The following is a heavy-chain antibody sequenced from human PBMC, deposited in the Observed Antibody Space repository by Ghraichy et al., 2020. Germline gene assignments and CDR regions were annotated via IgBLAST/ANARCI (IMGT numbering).Heavy chain of an antibody. CDR3: ARVLTGDLAYYYYMDV. V-gene: IGHV4-30-4*01. CDR1: GGSISSGDYY. J-gene: IGHJ6*03. CDR2: IYYSGST. Sequence: SETLSLTCTVSGGSISSGDYYWSWIRQPPGKGLEWIGYIYYSGSTYYNPSLKSRVTISVDTSKNQFSLKLSSVTAADTAVYYCARVLTGDLAYYYYMDVWGKGTTVTVSS. D-gene: IGHD7-27*01.